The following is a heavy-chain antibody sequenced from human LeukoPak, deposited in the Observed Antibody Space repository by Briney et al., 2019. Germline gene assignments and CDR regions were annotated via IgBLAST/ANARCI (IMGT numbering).Heavy chain of an antibody. Sequence: SETLSLTCTVSGGSISSYYWSWIRQPPGKGLEWIGYIYYSGSTKYNPSLKSRVTISVDTSKNQFSLKLTSVTAADTAVYYCARHGVVAAAGADAFDIWGQGTMVTVSS. D-gene: IGHD6-13*01. CDR2: IYYSGST. CDR3: ARHGVVAAAGADAFDI. J-gene: IGHJ3*02. V-gene: IGHV4-59*08. CDR1: GGSISSYY.